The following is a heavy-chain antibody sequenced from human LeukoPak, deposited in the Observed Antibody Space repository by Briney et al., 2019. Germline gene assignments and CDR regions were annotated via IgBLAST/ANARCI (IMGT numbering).Heavy chain of an antibody. J-gene: IGHJ4*02. CDR1: GFTFSSYS. CDR2: LSSGSTYI. D-gene: IGHD2-15*01. V-gene: IGHV3-21*04. CDR3: AKERFIFVVARTDY. Sequence: GGSLRLSCAASGFTFSSYSMNWVRQAAGKGLEWVSSLSSGSTYIYYADSLEGRFTISRDNAKNSLSLQMDSLRAEDTAVYYCAKERFIFVVARTDYWGQGTLVTVSS.